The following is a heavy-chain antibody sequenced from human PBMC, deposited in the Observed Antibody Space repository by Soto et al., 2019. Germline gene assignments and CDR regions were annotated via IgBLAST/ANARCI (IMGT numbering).Heavy chain of an antibody. CDR1: SGPSKSHN. D-gene: IGHD3-10*01. Sequence: QVQVQQSGPGLVKPSETLSLTCTVSSGPSKSHNWGWIRQPPGRGLEWIGYVYDTWSTSYNPSLQSRFTIPSDPPTNRIPLTLTFVTAANTAVYCCVRQGIGFLHGLVDVWGQGTTVIVSS. J-gene: IGHJ6*01. V-gene: IGHV4-59*08. CDR3: VRQGIGFLHGLVDV. CDR2: VYDTWST.